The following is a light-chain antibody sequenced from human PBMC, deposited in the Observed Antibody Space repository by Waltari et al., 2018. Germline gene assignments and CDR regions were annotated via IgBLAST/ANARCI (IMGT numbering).Light chain of an antibody. V-gene: IGKV1-5*03. J-gene: IGKJ1*01. CDR1: QSIDTW. Sequence: DIQMAQSPSTLSASVGDRVTITCRASQSIDTWLAWYQQKPGKAPKLLIYRASILESGVPSRFSGNGSGTEFTLTISSLQPDDFATYYCQQYESYSWTFGQGTKVEIK. CDR3: QQYESYSWT. CDR2: RAS.